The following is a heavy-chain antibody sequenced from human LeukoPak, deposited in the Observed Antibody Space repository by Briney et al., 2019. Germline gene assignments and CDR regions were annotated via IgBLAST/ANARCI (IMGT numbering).Heavy chain of an antibody. V-gene: IGHV3-23*01. Sequence: GGSLRLSCAASGFTFSSYAMSWVRQAPGKGLEWVTAISGSGGSTYYADSVKGRFTISRDNSKNTLYLQMDSLRGEDTAVYYCAKDFRIGYSAHFDYWGQGALVTVSS. D-gene: IGHD2-21*01. CDR2: ISGSGGST. CDR1: GFTFSSYA. J-gene: IGHJ4*02. CDR3: AKDFRIGYSAHFDY.